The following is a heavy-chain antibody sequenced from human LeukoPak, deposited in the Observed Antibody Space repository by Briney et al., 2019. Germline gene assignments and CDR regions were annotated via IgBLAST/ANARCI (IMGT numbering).Heavy chain of an antibody. CDR2: ISSSSSYI. CDR3: ARETRAGGPGHFDY. J-gene: IGHJ4*02. Sequence: GGSLRLSCAASGFTFSSYSKNWVRQAPGKGLEWVSSISSSSSYIYYADSVKGRFTISRDNSKNTLYLQMNSLRAEDTAVYYCARETRAGGPGHFDYWGQGTLVTVSS. V-gene: IGHV3-21*01. D-gene: IGHD2-8*02. CDR1: GFTFSSYS.